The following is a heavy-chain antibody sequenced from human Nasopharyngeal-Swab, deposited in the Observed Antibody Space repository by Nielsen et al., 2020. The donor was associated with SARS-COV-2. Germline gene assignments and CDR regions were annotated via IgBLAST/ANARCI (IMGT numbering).Heavy chain of an antibody. Sequence: SETLSRTCAVSGGSISSSNWWSLVRQPPGKGLEWIGEIYHSGSTNYNPSLNSRVTISLDKSNNQFSLKLSSETAADTAVYYCARGEGDIAGSGHDYWGQGTLVTVSS. CDR1: GGSISSSNW. CDR2: IYHSGST. CDR3: ARGEGDIAGSGHDY. J-gene: IGHJ4*02. V-gene: IGHV4-4*02. D-gene: IGHD5-12*01.